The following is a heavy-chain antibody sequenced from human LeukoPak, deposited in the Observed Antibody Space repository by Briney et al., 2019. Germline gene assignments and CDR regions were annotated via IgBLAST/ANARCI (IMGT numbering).Heavy chain of an antibody. V-gene: IGHV4-59*01. Sequence: SETLSLTCTVSGGSISSYFWSWIRQPPGKGLEWIGYMQYSGSANYNPSLKSRVTISVDTSKNQFSLKLSSVTAADAAVYYCARDHPRITIFGVDRNGAFDIWGQGTMVTVSS. CDR1: GGSISSYF. CDR3: ARDHPRITIFGVDRNGAFDI. D-gene: IGHD3-3*01. J-gene: IGHJ3*02. CDR2: MQYSGSA.